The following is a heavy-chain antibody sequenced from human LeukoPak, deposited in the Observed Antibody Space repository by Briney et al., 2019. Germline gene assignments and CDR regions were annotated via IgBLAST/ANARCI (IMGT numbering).Heavy chain of an antibody. D-gene: IGHD1-26*01. V-gene: IGHV3-30*03. Sequence: GGSLRLSCAASGFTFSSYGMHWVRQAPGKGLEWVAVISYDGSNKYYADSVKGRFTISRDNSKNTLYLQMNSLRAEDTAVYYCARATWYSGSRGAFDIWGQGTMVTVSS. CDR2: ISYDGSNK. CDR1: GFTFSSYG. J-gene: IGHJ3*02. CDR3: ARATWYSGSRGAFDI.